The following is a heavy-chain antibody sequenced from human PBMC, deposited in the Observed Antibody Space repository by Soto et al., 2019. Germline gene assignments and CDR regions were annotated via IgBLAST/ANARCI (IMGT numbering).Heavy chain of an antibody. Sequence: SETLSLTCAVYGGSFSGYYWSWIRQPPGKGLEWIGEINHSGSTNYNPSLKSRVTISVDTSKNQFSLKLSPVTAADTAVYYCARGGLRFLEWSFNWFDPWGQGTLVTVSS. D-gene: IGHD3-3*01. CDR3: ARGGLRFLEWSFNWFDP. V-gene: IGHV4-34*01. CDR2: INHSGST. J-gene: IGHJ5*02. CDR1: GGSFSGYY.